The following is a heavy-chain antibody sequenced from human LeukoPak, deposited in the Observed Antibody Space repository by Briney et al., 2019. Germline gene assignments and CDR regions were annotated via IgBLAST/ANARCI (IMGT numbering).Heavy chain of an antibody. Sequence: GGSLRLSCEASAFTFSNYWMAWVRQAPGKGLEWVANMNHDGNEKYYVESVKDRFTISRDNARKSLYLYMNSLRADDTAVYYCATYCGGGNCYSFAYWGQGTLVTVSS. D-gene: IGHD2-15*01. CDR2: MNHDGNEK. CDR1: AFTFSNYW. CDR3: ATYCGGGNCYSFAY. J-gene: IGHJ4*02. V-gene: IGHV3-7*01.